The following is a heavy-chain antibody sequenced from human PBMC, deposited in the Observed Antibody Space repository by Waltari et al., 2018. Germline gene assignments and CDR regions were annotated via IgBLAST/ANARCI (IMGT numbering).Heavy chain of an antibody. J-gene: IGHJ3*01. CDR3: ATYIGASVGTAAFDV. V-gene: IGHV4-39*01. D-gene: IGHD5-12*01. Sequence: QLQLQESGPGLVKPSETLSLTCTVSGGSITSNRHYWGWIPQPPGQGLEWIWTISYTGATYSSPSLKSRVTISRDTSKNQLSLTLGSVTAADTALYYCATYIGASVGTAAFDVWGQGTMVTVSS. CDR1: GGSITSNRHY. CDR2: ISYTGAT.